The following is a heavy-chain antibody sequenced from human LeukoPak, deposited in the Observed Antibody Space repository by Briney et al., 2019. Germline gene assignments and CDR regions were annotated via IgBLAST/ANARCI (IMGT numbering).Heavy chain of an antibody. CDR1: GGTFSSYA. V-gene: IGHV1-69*05. CDR2: IIPIFGTA. CDR3: ARVGYCSGGSCYGLYDY. Sequence: SVKVSCKASGGTFSSYAISWVRQAPGQGLEWMGGIIPIFGTANYAQKFQGRVTITTDESTSTAYMELSSLRSEDTAVYYCARVGYCSGGSCYGLYDYWGQGTLVTASS. D-gene: IGHD2-15*01. J-gene: IGHJ4*02.